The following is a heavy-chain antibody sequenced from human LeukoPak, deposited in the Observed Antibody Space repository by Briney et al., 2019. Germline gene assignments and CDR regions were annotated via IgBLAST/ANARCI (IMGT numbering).Heavy chain of an antibody. CDR3: ARVNYYDSSGYYYDDAFDI. Sequence: ASVKVSCKASGYTFTSYYMHWVRQAPGQGLEWMGIINPSGGSTSYAQKFQGRVTMTRDTSTSTVYMELSSLRSEDTAVYYCARVNYYDSSGYYYDDAFDIWGQGTMVTVSS. V-gene: IGHV1-46*01. CDR1: GYTFTSYY. J-gene: IGHJ3*02. D-gene: IGHD3-22*01. CDR2: INPSGGST.